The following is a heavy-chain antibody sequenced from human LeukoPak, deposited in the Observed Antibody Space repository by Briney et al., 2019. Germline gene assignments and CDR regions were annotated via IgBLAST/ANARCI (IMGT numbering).Heavy chain of an antibody. CDR2: IYYSGST. CDR3: ARDRINYYGSGSFDY. CDR1: GDSVSSSSYS. V-gene: IGHV4-39*07. D-gene: IGHD3-10*01. Sequence: SETLSLTCTVSGDSVSSSSYSWAWIRQPPGKGLEWIGSIYYSGSTYYNPSLKSRVTISLDTSRNQFSLKLNSVTAADTAVYYCARDRINYYGSGSFDYWGQGTLVTVSS. J-gene: IGHJ4*02.